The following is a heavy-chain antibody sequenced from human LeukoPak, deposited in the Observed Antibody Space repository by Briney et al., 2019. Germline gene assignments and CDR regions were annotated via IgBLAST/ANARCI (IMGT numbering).Heavy chain of an antibody. CDR3: AELGITMIGGV. V-gene: IGHV3-30*02. CDR1: GFIFSRYG. CDR2: IRNDGSNE. D-gene: IGHD3-10*02. Sequence: GGSLRLSCAASGFIFSRYGMNWVRQAPGKGLEWVAFIRNDGSNEYYADSVKGRFTISRDNAKNSLYLQMNSLRAEDTAVYYCAELGITMIGGVWGKGTTVTISS. J-gene: IGHJ6*04.